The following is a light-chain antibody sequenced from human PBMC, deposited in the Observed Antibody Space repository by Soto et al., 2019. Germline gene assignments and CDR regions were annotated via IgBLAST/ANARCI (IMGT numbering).Light chain of an antibody. CDR3: QQYVDSPLT. CDR1: QTVSSNY. V-gene: IGKV3-20*01. CDR2: GAS. J-gene: IGKJ4*01. Sequence: ADRAALDCRVIQTVSSNYVAWYQQKPGQTPRLLIYGASSRATDIPDRFSGSGSGTDFTLTITRLEPEDFAVYHCQQYVDSPLTFGGGTKVDIK.